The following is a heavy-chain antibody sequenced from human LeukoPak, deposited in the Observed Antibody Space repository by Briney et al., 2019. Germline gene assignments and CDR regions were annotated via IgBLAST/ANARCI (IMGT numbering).Heavy chain of an antibody. J-gene: IGHJ4*02. Sequence: GGSLRLSCSASGFTFSSYGMQWSRQAPGKGRDGVAFIHYVGGNKYYANSVKGRLTISRDNCKNTLYVHIISLRAKDTCVYYCAKDPIRGVRPYYFSSWGQGTLVTVSS. CDR3: AKDPIRGVRPYYFSS. CDR2: IHYVGGNK. CDR1: GFTFSSYG. D-gene: IGHD3-10*01. V-gene: IGHV3-30*02.